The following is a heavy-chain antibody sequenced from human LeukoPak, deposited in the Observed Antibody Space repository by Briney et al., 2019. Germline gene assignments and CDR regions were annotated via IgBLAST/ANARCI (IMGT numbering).Heavy chain of an antibody. V-gene: IGHV4-4*02. CDR3: ARDEVPPGDY. J-gene: IGHJ4*02. CDR1: GFTVSSNE. CDR2: IYHSGST. D-gene: IGHD1-1*01. Sequence: GSLRLSCAASGFTVSSNEMSWVRQAPGKGLEWIGYIYHSGSTYYNPSLKSRVTISVDTSKNQFSLKLSSVTAADTAVYYCARDEVPPGDYWGQGTLVTVSS.